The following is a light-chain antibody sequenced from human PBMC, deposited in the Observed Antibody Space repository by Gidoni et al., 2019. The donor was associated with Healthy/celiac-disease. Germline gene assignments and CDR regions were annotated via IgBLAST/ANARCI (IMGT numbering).Light chain of an antibody. Sequence: EMVLTQSPATLSLSPGDSATRSCRASQSVSSYLAWYQQKPGQAPRLLIYDASNRATGIPARFSGSGSGTDFTLTISSLEPEDFAVYYCQQRSSWYTFGQGTKLEIK. V-gene: IGKV3-11*01. CDR1: QSVSSY. CDR2: DAS. CDR3: QQRSSWYT. J-gene: IGKJ2*01.